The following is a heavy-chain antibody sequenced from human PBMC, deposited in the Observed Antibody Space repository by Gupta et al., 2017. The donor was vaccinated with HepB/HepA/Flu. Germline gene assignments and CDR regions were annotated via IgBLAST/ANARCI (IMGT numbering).Heavy chain of an antibody. CDR2: ISSSGSTI. D-gene: IGHD6-19*01. V-gene: IGHV3-48*03. J-gene: IGHJ6*02. CDR1: GFPFSSYE. CDR3: ARESVGDSSGWYDLGVDDYYYYGMDV. Sequence: EVQLVESGGGLVQPGGSLSLSCAASGFPFSSYEMNWVRQAPGKGLELVSYISSSGSTIYYADSVKGRLTISRDNAKNSLYLKMNSLRAEDTAVYYCARESVGDSSGWYDLGVDDYYYYGMDVGGQGTTVTVSS.